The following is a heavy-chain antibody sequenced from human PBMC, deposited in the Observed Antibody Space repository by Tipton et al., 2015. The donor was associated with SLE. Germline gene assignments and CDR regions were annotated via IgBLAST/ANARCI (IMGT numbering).Heavy chain of an antibody. J-gene: IGHJ5*02. D-gene: IGHD6-6*01. CDR1: GGSISSSSYY. V-gene: IGHV4-61*05. CDR2: IYYSGST. Sequence: TLSLTCTVSGGSISSSSYYWGWIRQPPGKGLEWIGYIYYSGSTNYNPSLKSRVTMSVDTSKNQFSLKLSSVTAADTAVYYCAREEYSSSYNWFDPWGQGTLVTVSS. CDR3: AREEYSSSYNWFDP.